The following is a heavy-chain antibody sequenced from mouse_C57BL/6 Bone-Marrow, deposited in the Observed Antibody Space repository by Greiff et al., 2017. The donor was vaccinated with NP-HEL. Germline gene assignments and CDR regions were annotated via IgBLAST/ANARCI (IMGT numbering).Heavy chain of an antibody. CDR1: GFTFSSYG. CDR3: ARDPYYFDY. CDR2: ISSGGSYT. Sequence: EVKLLESGGDLVKPGGSLKLSCAASGFTFSSYGMSWVRQTPDKRLEWVATISSGGSYTYYPDSVKGRFTISRDNAKNTLYLQMSSLKSEDTAMYYCARDPYYFDYWGQGTTLTVSS. V-gene: IGHV5-6*01. J-gene: IGHJ2*01.